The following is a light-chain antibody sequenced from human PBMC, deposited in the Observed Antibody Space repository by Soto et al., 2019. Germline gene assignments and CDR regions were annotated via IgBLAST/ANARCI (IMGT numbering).Light chain of an antibody. V-gene: IGKV3-11*01. CDR1: QSVSTS. Sequence: EIVLTQSPATLSLSPGERATLSCRVSQSVSTSLAWYQHKPGQAPRLLIYDASNRATGIPARFSGIGSGTDFTLTISSLEPADFAVYYCQQRSNWPPLYSFGQGTKLEIK. CDR3: QQRSNWPPLYS. CDR2: DAS. J-gene: IGKJ2*01.